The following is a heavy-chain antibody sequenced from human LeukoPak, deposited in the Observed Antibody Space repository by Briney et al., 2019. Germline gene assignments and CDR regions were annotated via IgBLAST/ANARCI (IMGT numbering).Heavy chain of an antibody. CDR2: IWYDGSNT. D-gene: IGHD5-24*01. V-gene: IGHV3-33*06. Sequence: RQAPGXXXXXXAVIWYDGSNTYYADSVKGRFTISRDNSKKTLYLQMNSLRAEDTAVYYCAKDTRWQVRAFDIWGQGTMVTVSS. J-gene: IGHJ3*02. CDR3: AKDTRWQVRAFDI.